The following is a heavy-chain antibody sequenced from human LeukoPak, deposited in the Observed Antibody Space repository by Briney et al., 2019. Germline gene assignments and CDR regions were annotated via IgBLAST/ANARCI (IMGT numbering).Heavy chain of an antibody. Sequence: GGSLRLSCAASGFTFSSDWMHWVRQGPGKGLVWVSHINSDGSITTYADSVKGRFTISRDNAKNTLYLQMNSLRAEDTAVYYCAREKVGYCSGANCQNWFDPWGQGTLVTVSS. CDR3: AREKVGYCSGANCQNWFDP. CDR2: INSDGSIT. V-gene: IGHV3-74*01. CDR1: GFTFSSDW. D-gene: IGHD2-15*01. J-gene: IGHJ5*02.